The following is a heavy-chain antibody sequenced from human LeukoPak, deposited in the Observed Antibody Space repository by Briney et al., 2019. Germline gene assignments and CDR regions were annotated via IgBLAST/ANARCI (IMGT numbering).Heavy chain of an antibody. V-gene: IGHV3-30*02. Sequence: GGSLRLSCAASGFTFSSYGMHWVRQAPGKGLEWVAFIRYDGSNKYCADSVKGRFTISRDNAKNSLYLQMNSLRAEDTAVYYCARDRIFGVVTNTFDYWGQGTLVTVSS. J-gene: IGHJ4*02. CDR3: ARDRIFGVVTNTFDY. CDR1: GFTFSSYG. CDR2: IRYDGSNK. D-gene: IGHD3-3*01.